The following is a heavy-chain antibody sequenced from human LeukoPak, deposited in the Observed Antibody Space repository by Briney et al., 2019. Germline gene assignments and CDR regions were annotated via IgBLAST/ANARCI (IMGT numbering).Heavy chain of an antibody. J-gene: IGHJ4*02. V-gene: IGHV1-2*06. CDR1: GYTFTGYY. D-gene: IGHD3-22*01. CDR2: INPNSGGT. CDR3: ARAPYYYDSSGLSY. Sequence: ASAKVSCKASGYTFTGYYMHWVRQAPGQGLEWMGRINPNSGGTNYAQKFQGRVTMTRDTSISTAYMELSRLRSDDTAVYSCARAPYYYDSSGLSYWGQGTLVTVSS.